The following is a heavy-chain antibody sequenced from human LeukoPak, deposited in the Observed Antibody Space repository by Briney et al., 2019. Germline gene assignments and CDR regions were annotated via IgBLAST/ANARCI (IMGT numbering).Heavy chain of an antibody. D-gene: IGHD3-10*01. V-gene: IGHV4-59*01. Sequence: PSETLSLTCTVSGGSISSYYWSWIRQPPGKGLEWIGYIYYSGSTNYNPSLKSRVTISVDTSKNQFSLKLSSVTAADTAVYYCARLMVYYGSGSYFDYWGQGTLVTVSS. CDR3: ARLMVYYGSGSYFDY. CDR1: GGSISSYY. J-gene: IGHJ4*02. CDR2: IYYSGST.